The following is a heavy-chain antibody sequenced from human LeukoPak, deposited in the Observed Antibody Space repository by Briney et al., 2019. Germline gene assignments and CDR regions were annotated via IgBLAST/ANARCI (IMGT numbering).Heavy chain of an antibody. Sequence: GGSLRLSCAASGFTFDDYAMHWVRQAPGKGLEWVSGISWNSGSIGYADSVKGRFTISRDNAKNSLYLQMNSLRVEDTAVYYCASGSRDGYNYRFDYWGQGTLVTVSS. V-gene: IGHV3-9*01. CDR1: GFTFDDYA. CDR2: ISWNSGSI. CDR3: ASGSRDGYNYRFDY. D-gene: IGHD5-24*01. J-gene: IGHJ4*02.